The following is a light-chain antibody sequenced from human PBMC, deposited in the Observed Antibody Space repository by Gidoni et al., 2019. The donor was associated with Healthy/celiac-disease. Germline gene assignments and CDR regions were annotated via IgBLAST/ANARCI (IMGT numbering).Light chain of an antibody. V-gene: IGKV3-15*01. CDR1: QSVSSN. CDR2: GAS. Sequence: EIVISQSPATPSVSPGERATLSCRASQSVSSNLAWYQQKPGQAPRLLIYGASTRATGIPARFSGSGSGTEFTLTISSLQSEDFAVYYCQQYNNWPLTFGGGTKVEIK. CDR3: QQYNNWPLT. J-gene: IGKJ4*01.